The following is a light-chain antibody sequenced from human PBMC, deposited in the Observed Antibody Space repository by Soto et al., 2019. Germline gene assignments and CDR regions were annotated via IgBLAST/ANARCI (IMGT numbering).Light chain of an antibody. V-gene: IGKV3-20*01. CDR3: QQYNSWPPIT. Sequence: EILLTQSPGTLSLSPGERATLSCRASQSVSPSSLAWYQQRPGQSPRLLIYGASSRATGIPDRFSGSGSGTEFTLTISSLQSEDFAVYYCQQYNSWPPITFGQGTRLEIK. CDR1: QSVSPSS. CDR2: GAS. J-gene: IGKJ5*01.